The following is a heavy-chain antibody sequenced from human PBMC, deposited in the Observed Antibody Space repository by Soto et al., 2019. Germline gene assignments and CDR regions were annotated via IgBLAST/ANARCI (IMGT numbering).Heavy chain of an antibody. D-gene: IGHD2-15*01. CDR3: ARFSGGSYNTYYFYYGMDV. CDR1: GYTFASYG. CDR2: ISAYNGNT. V-gene: IGHV1-18*01. J-gene: IGHJ6*02. Sequence: ASVKVSCKASGYTFASYGISWVRQAPGQGLDWMGWISAYNGNTKYAQDLQGRVTMTTDTSTGTAYMELRSLRSDDTAVYYCARFSGGSYNTYYFYYGMDVWGQGTTVTVSS.